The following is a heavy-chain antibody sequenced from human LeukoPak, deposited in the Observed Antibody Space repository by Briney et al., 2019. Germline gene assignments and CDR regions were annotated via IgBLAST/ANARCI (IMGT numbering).Heavy chain of an antibody. V-gene: IGHV4-59*01. CDR2: IYYSGST. J-gene: IGHJ4*02. CDR1: GGSISSYY. D-gene: IGHD5-24*01. Sequence: SETLSLTCTVSGGSISSYYWSWIRQPPGKGLEWIGYIYYSGSTNYNPSLKSRVTISVDTSKNQFSLKLSSVTAADTAVYYCARERATIGEFDYWGQGTLVTVSS. CDR3: ARERATIGEFDY.